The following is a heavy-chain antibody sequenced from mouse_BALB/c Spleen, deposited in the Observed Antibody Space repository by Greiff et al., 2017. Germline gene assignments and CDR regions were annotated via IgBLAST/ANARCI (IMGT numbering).Heavy chain of an antibody. CDR3: ARGGTTATAY. J-gene: IGHJ2*01. V-gene: IGHV1S41*01. Sequence: DLVKPGASVKLSCKASGYTFTSYWINWIKQRPGQGLEWIGRIAPGSGSTYYNEMFKGKATLTVDTSSSTAYIQLSSLSSEDSAVYFCARGGTTATAYWGQGTTLTVSS. CDR2: IAPGSGST. CDR1: GYTFTSYW. D-gene: IGHD1-2*01.